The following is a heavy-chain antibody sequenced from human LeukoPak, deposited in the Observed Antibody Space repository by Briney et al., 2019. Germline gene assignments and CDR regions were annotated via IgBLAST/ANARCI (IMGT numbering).Heavy chain of an antibody. D-gene: IGHD3-22*01. Sequence: GGSLRLSCAASGFTVSSNYMSWVRQAPGKGLEWVSVIYSGGSTYYADSVKGRFTISRDSSKNTLHLQMNSLRSEYTAVYYCATASRTMIVLGYWGQGTLVTVSS. CDR3: ATASRTMIVLGY. CDR1: GFTVSSNY. CDR2: IYSGGST. J-gene: IGHJ4*02. V-gene: IGHV3-53*05.